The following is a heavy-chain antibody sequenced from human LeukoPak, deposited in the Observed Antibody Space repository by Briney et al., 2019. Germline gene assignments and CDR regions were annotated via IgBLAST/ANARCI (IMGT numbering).Heavy chain of an antibody. CDR2: IYSGGTT. CDR1: GFTVSSYY. V-gene: IGHV3-53*01. Sequence: PGGSLRLSCAASGFTVSSYYMSWVRQAPGKGLEWVSVIYSGGTTHYADSVRGRFTISRDNSKNTLYLQMNSLRAEDTAVYYCARDFYSSGSHRYFDLWGRGTLVTVSS. J-gene: IGHJ2*01. D-gene: IGHD3-10*01. CDR3: ARDFYSSGSHRYFDL.